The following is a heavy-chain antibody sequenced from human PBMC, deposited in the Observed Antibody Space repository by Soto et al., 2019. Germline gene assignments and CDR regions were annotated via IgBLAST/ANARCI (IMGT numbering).Heavy chain of an antibody. CDR2: INHSGSN. CDR1: GGSFSGYY. CDR3: ARSRTAAGYFDY. V-gene: IGHV4-34*01. D-gene: IGHD6-13*01. Sequence: ETVPPTCAVYGGSFSGYYWSWLRQPPGKGLEWIGEINHSGSNNHNTSLKSRVTISVDTSKNQVSLKLSSVTAADTAVYYCARSRTAAGYFDYWGQGTLVTVTS. J-gene: IGHJ4*02.